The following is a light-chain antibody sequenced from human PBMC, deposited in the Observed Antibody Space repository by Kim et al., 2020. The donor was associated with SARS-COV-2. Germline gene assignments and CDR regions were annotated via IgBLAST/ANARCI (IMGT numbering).Light chain of an antibody. Sequence: QSALTQPASVSGSPGQSITISCTGTRSDVGRYNYVSWYQQHPGKAPKLMIYDGSKRPSGVSNRFSGSKSGNTASLTVSGLQAEDEADYYCSSYTTSNSWVFGGGTQLTVL. CDR2: DGS. CDR3: SSYTTSNSWV. CDR1: RSDVGRYNY. J-gene: IGLJ3*02. V-gene: IGLV2-14*03.